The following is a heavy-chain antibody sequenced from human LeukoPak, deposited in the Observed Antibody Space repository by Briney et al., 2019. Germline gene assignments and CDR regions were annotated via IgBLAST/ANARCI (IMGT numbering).Heavy chain of an antibody. CDR3: AKGRYCDSTTCAYHGLDV. V-gene: IGHV3-23*01. D-gene: IGHD2-2*01. CDR2: ITGSGGTT. J-gene: IGHJ6*02. CDR1: GFTFSSYA. Sequence: QSGGSLRLSCAASGFTFSSYAMSWVRRAPGEGLEWVSTITGSGGTTNYADSVKGRFTISRDNSKNTLSLQVNSLSAEDTAVYYCAKGRYCDSTTCAYHGLDVWGQGTTVTVSS.